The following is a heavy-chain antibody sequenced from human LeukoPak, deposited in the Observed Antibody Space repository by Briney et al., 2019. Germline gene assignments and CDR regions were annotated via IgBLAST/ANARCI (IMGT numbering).Heavy chain of an antibody. V-gene: IGHV5-10-1*01. CDR3: ARVIAAAVTSWFDA. Sequence: GESLKISCKGSGYSFTSYWISWVRQMPAKGLEWMGRIDPSDSYTNYSPSFQGHVTISADKSISTAYLQWSSLKASDTAMYYCARVIAAAVTSWFDAWGQGTLVTVSS. J-gene: IGHJ5*02. CDR1: GYSFTSYW. D-gene: IGHD6-13*01. CDR2: IDPSDSYT.